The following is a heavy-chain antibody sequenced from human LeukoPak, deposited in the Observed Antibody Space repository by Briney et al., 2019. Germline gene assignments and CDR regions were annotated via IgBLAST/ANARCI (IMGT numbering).Heavy chain of an antibody. CDR2: INSDGSST. D-gene: IGHD6-13*01. CDR3: AKTQQQLAVDY. CDR1: GFTFSSYW. V-gene: IGHV3-74*01. J-gene: IGHJ4*02. Sequence: GGSLRLSCAASGFTFSSYWMHWVRQAPGKGLVWVSRINSDGSSTSYADSVKGRFTISRDNAKNTLYLQMNSLRAEDTAVYYCAKTQQQLAVDYWSQGTLVTVSS.